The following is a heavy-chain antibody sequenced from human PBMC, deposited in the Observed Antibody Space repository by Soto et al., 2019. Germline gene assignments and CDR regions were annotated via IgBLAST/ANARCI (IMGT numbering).Heavy chain of an antibody. CDR1: GGSLSSGCYY. V-gene: IGHV4-31*03. CDR3: ARAPRDDYGNWFDP. Sequence: SETLSLTCTVSGGSLSSGCYYWSWIRQHPGKGLEWIGYIYYSGSTYYNPSLKSRVTISVDTSKNQFSLKLSSVTAADTAVYYCARAPRDDYGNWFDPWGQGTLVNVSS. D-gene: IGHD4-17*01. CDR2: IYYSGST. J-gene: IGHJ5*02.